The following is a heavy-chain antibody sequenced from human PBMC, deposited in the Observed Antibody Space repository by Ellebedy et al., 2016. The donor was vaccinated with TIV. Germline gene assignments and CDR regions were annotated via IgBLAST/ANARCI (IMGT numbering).Heavy chain of an antibody. V-gene: IGHV3-21*01. CDR1: GFTFSSYS. D-gene: IGHD2-15*01. Sequence: GESLKISXAASGFTFSSYSMNWVRQAPGKGLEWVSSISSSSSYIYYADSVKGRFTISRDNAKNSLYLQMNSLRAEDTAVYYCAREIIGSRLLSYYYYYYYMDVWGKGTTVTVSS. CDR2: ISSSSSYI. J-gene: IGHJ6*03. CDR3: AREIIGSRLLSYYYYYYYMDV.